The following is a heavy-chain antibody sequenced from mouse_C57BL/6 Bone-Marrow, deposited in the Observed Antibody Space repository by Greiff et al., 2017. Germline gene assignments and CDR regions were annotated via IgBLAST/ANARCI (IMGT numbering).Heavy chain of an antibody. J-gene: IGHJ3*01. V-gene: IGHV2-2*01. CDR1: GFSLTSYG. D-gene: IGHD2-4*01. Sequence: QVQLQQSGPGLVQPSQSLSITCTVSGFSLTSYGVHWVRQSPGQGLEWLGVILRGGSTDYNAAFISRLSISNDNSKSQVFFKRNSRQGDDTAIYNCADYDGEYWGQGTLVTVSA. CDR2: ILRGGST. CDR3: ADYDGEY.